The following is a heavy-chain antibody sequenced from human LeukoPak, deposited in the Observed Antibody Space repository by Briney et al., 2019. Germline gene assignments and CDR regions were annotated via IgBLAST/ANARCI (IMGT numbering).Heavy chain of an antibody. V-gene: IGHV4-39*07. Sequence: SETLSLTCTVSGGSISSSSYYWGWIRQPPGKGLEWIGSIYYSGSTYYNPSLKSRVTISVDKSKNQFSLKLSSVTAADTAVYYCARGTERARYFDYWGQGTLVTVSS. CDR2: IYYSGST. D-gene: IGHD1-1*01. CDR1: GGSISSSSYY. J-gene: IGHJ4*02. CDR3: ARGTERARYFDY.